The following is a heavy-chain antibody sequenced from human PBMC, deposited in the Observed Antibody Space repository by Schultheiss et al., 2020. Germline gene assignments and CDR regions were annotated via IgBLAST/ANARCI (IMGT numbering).Heavy chain of an antibody. V-gene: IGHV4-61*01. CDR2: IYSTGST. J-gene: IGHJ5*02. CDR3: ARDMPAAIQTSWFDP. CDR1: GGSVSSGSYY. Sequence: TLSLTCTVSGGSVSSGSYYWSWIRQPPGKGLEWIGYIYSTGSTNYNPSLKSRVTISVDTSKNQFSLKLSSVTAADTAVYYCARDMPAAIQTSWFDPWGQGTLVTVSS. D-gene: IGHD2-2*01.